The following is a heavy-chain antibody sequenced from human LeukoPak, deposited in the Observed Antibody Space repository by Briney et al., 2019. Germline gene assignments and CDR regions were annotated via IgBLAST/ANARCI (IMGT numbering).Heavy chain of an antibody. Sequence: GGSLRLSCAASGFTFSSYWMSWVRQAPGKGLEWVGRIKSKPDGGSTDYAAPVKGRFSISRDDSRNTLYLQMNSLKTEDTAVYYCTTQYNYGTYFDYWGQGTLVTVSS. D-gene: IGHD5-18*01. J-gene: IGHJ4*02. CDR1: GFTFSSYW. CDR2: IKSKPDGGST. CDR3: TTQYNYGTYFDY. V-gene: IGHV3-15*01.